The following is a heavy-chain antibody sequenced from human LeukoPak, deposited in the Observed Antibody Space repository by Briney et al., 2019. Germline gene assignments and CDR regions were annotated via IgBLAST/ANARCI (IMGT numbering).Heavy chain of an antibody. CDR2: INHSGST. CDR3: AREAVTSANGFDP. V-gene: IGHV4-34*01. J-gene: IGHJ5*02. CDR1: SFSFSGYY. D-gene: IGHD4-11*01. Sequence: SENLSLNSAVYSFSFSGYYWIWLRHPPGQGLEWSGEINHSGSTNYNPTLKSRVTISVDTSKNQFSLKLSSVSAADTAVYYCAREAVTSANGFDPWGQGTLVTVSS.